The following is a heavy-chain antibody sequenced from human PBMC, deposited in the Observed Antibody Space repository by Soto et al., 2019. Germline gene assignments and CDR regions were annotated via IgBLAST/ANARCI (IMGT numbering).Heavy chain of an antibody. J-gene: IGHJ5*02. V-gene: IGHV3-15*01. CDR1: GCTLSNAW. CDR3: TTDPLSSSWSFDH. Sequence: PXGSLRLSCAAAGCTLSNAWMSWVRQAPGKGLEWVGRIKSKTDGGTTDYAAPVKGRFTISRDDSKNTLYLQMNSLKTEDTAVYYCTTDPLSSSWSFDHWGQGTLVTVSS. D-gene: IGHD6-13*01. CDR2: IKSKTDGGTT.